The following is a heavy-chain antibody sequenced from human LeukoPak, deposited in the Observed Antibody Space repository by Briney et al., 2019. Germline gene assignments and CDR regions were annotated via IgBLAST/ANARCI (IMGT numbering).Heavy chain of an antibody. J-gene: IGHJ4*02. CDR1: GGSFSGYY. V-gene: IGHV4-34*01. CDR2: INHSGST. Sequence: KPSETLSLTCAVYGGSFSGYYWIWIRQPPGKGLEWIGEINHSGSTNYNPSLKSRVTISLDTSKNQLSLRLSSVTAADTAVYFCARAPYACALDYWGQGTLVTVSS. D-gene: IGHD2-21*01. CDR3: ARAPYACALDY.